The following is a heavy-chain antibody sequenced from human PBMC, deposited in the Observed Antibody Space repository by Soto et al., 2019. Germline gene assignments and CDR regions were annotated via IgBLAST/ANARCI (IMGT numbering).Heavy chain of an antibody. D-gene: IGHD6-19*01. CDR1: GGSISSTNW. J-gene: IGHJ4*02. V-gene: IGHV4-4*02. Sequence: QVQLQESGPGLVKPSGTLSLTCAVSGGSISSTNWWNWVRQPPGKGLEWIGEFDHSGSSNDNASLKRGVTMPVDKPKIQSSLKLSSVTAADMAVYYCVRVSGNGWKDYWGQGTLVTVSS. CDR2: FDHSGSS. CDR3: VRVSGNGWKDY.